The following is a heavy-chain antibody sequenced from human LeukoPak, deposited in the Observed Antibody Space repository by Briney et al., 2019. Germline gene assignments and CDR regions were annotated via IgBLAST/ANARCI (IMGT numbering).Heavy chain of an antibody. V-gene: IGHV4-34*01. J-gene: IGHJ5*02. CDR2: INHSGST. D-gene: IGHD3-10*01. CDR1: GGSFSGYY. CDR3: ARRLSMVRGAPRYNWFDP. Sequence: NASETLSLTCAVYGGSFSGYYWSWIRQPPGKGLEWIGEINHSGSTNYNPSLKSRVTISVDTSKNQFSLKVSSVTAADTAVYYCARRLSMVRGAPRYNWFDPWGQGTLVTVSS.